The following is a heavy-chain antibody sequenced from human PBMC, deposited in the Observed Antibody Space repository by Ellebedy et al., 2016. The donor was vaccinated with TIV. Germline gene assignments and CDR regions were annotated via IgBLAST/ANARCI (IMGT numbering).Heavy chain of an antibody. J-gene: IGHJ4*01. Sequence: GESLKISCAASGFTFSNYWMTWVRQAPGKGLEWVANIKQDGSEKYYVDSVEGRFSISRDNAKKSLYLQMNSLTDEDTAVYYCARDQWLGSAYYFDYWGQGTLVTVSS. CDR2: IKQDGSEK. D-gene: IGHD6-19*01. CDR1: GFTFSNYW. V-gene: IGHV3-7*01. CDR3: ARDQWLGSAYYFDY.